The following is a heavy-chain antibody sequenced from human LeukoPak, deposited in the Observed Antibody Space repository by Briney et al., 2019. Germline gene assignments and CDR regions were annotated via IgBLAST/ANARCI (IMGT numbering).Heavy chain of an antibody. Sequence: PSETLSLTCAVYGGSFSGYYWSWIRQPPGKGLEWIGEINHSGSTYYNPSLKSRVTISVDTSKNQFSLKLSSVTAADTAVYYCARPRSPYYYYGMDIWGQGTTVTVSS. CDR3: ARPRSPYYYYGMDI. CDR2: INHSGST. V-gene: IGHV4-34*01. CDR1: GGSFSGYY. J-gene: IGHJ6*02.